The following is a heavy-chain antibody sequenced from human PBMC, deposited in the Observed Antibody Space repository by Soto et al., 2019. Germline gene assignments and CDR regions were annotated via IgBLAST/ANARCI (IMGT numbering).Heavy chain of an antibody. Sequence: EVQLVESGGGLVQPGGSLRVSCAASGFTFRSHRIHWVRQAPGKGLEWVSRIYTDGGGTSYADSVKGRFTISTDNAENSDCLQMSGLRVGETAVYYCATVLDGWGQGTLVTVS. CDR2: IYTDGGGT. CDR3: ATVLDG. J-gene: IGHJ4*02. CDR1: GFTFRSHR. D-gene: IGHD4-17*01. V-gene: IGHV3-74*01.